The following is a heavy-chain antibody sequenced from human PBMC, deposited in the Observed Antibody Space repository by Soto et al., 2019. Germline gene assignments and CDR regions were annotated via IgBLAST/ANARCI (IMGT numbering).Heavy chain of an antibody. CDR3: ATVSPIITFLEWVFDP. J-gene: IGHJ5*02. CDR1: GFTFSNAW. Sequence: EVQLVESGGGLVKPGGSLRLSCAASGFTFSNAWMSWVRQAPGKGLEWVGRIKSKTDGGTTDYAAHVKGRFTISRDDSKNTLYLQMTSPKTEDTAVYYCATVSPIITFLEWVFDPWGQGTLVTVSS. V-gene: IGHV3-15*01. D-gene: IGHD3-3*02. CDR2: IKSKTDGGTT.